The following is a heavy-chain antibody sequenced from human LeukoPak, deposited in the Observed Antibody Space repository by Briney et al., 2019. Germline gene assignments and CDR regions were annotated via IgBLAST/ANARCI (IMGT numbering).Heavy chain of an antibody. CDR1: GFTFSSYA. CDR3: ARDRPSMVRGALDY. CDR2: ISYDGSNK. Sequence: GGSLRLSCVASGFTFSSYAMHWVRQAPGKGLEWVAVISYDGSNKYYADSVKGRFTISRDNSKNTLYLQMNSLRAEDTAVYYCARDRPSMVRGALDYWGQGTLVTVSS. V-gene: IGHV3-30*04. J-gene: IGHJ4*02. D-gene: IGHD3-10*01.